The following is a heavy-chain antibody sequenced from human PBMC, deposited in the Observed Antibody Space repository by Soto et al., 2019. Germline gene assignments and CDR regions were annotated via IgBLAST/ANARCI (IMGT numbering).Heavy chain of an antibody. V-gene: IGHV1-8*01. J-gene: IGHJ4*02. Sequence: QVQLVQSGAEVKKPGASVKVSCKASGYTFTSHDINWVRQATGQGLEWMGWMNPNSGNTGYAQKFQGRVTMTSDTSISTAYMDLSSLRSEETAVYYCAREPRTGTIDYWGQGTLLTVSS. CDR3: AREPRTGTIDY. CDR1: GYTFTSHD. D-gene: IGHD1-1*01. CDR2: MNPNSGNT.